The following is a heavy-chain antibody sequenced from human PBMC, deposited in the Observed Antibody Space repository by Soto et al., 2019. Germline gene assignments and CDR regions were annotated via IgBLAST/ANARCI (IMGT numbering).Heavy chain of an antibody. CDR1: GGSIYTYY. Sequence: SETLSLTCNVSGGSIYTYYWSWIRQSPGKGLEWIGYISDGGITNYNPSLSSRLTISVGTSNKQVSLKLTSVSAADTATYFCAGYCRSSLCPDDCYFGWEVWGQGPTVAVSS. CDR2: ISDGGIT. D-gene: IGHD2-15*01. V-gene: IGHV4-59*01. J-gene: IGHJ6*01. CDR3: AGYCRSSLCPDDCYFGWEV.